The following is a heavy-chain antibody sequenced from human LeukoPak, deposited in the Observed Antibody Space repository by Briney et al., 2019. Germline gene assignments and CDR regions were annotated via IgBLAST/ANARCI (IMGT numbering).Heavy chain of an antibody. V-gene: IGHV1-8*01. J-gene: IGHJ6*03. CDR3: ARGYDFWSGYHPGYYYYMDV. Sequence: GASVKVSCKASGYTFTSYDINWVRQATGQGLEWMGWMNPNSGNTGYAQKFQGRVTITTDEYTSTAYMELSSLRSEDTAVYYCARGYDFWSGYHPGYYYYMDVWGKGTTVTVSS. D-gene: IGHD3-3*01. CDR2: MNPNSGNT. CDR1: GYTFTSYD.